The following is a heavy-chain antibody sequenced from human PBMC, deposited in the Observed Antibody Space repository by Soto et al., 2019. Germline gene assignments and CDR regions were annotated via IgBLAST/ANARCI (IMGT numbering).Heavy chain of an antibody. CDR2: LYRGAST. CDR1: RYSINTNNW. D-gene: IGHD4-4*01. V-gene: IGHV4-4*02. Sequence: SQTLSLTGDVSRYSINTNNWWSWVRQPPAGGLEVIGELYRGASTNYIPSLGSRVTCSVGISKDHFFLKLSPVTAAPTAGYYCTNNSTYSLDNWGQGTLVTVSS. J-gene: IGHJ4*01. CDR3: TNNSTYSLDN.